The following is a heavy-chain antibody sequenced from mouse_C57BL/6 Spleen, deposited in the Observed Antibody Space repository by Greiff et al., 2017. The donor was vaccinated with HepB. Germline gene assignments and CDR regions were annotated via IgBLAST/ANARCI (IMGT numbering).Heavy chain of an antibody. J-gene: IGHJ1*03. CDR1: GYAFSSSW. V-gene: IGHV1-82*01. D-gene: IGHD1-1*01. CDR3: ARSYYYGSSWYFDV. Sequence: VQVVESGPELVKPGASVKISCKASGYAFSSSWMNWVKQRPGKGLEWIGRIYPGDGDTNYNGKFKGKATLTADKSSSTAYMQLSSLTSEDSAVYFCARSYYYGSSWYFDVWGTGTTVTVSS. CDR2: IYPGDGDT.